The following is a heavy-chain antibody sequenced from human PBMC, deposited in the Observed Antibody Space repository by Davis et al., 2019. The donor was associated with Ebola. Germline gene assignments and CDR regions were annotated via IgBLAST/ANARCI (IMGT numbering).Heavy chain of an antibody. Sequence: AASVKVSCKASGYNFTTSYIYWVRQAPGQGLEWMGMINPSGGSPTYAQKFQGRVTMTRDTSTRTIYMEVTSLSSEDTAVYYCARVGYQWNYRAFLDYWGQGTLVTVSS. CDR2: INPSGGSP. CDR3: ARVGYQWNYRAFLDY. D-gene: IGHD6-19*01. V-gene: IGHV1-46*01. CDR1: GYNFTTSY. J-gene: IGHJ4*02.